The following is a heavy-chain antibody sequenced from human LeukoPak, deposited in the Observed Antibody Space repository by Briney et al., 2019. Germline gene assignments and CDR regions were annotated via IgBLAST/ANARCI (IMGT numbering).Heavy chain of an antibody. Sequence: GGSLRLSCAASGFTVSSNYMSWVRQAPGKGLEWVGRIRTKAEGGTTDYAAPVKGRFTISRDDSKNTLYLQMNSLKTEDTAVYYCATGTGRSDFDYWGQGTLVTVSA. J-gene: IGHJ4*02. CDR2: IRTKAEGGTT. CDR1: GFTVSSNY. V-gene: IGHV3-15*01. D-gene: IGHD1-1*01. CDR3: ATGTGRSDFDY.